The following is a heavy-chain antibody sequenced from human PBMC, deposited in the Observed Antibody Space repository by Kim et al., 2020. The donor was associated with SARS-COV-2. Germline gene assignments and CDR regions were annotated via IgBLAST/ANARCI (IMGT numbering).Heavy chain of an antibody. J-gene: IGHJ4*02. V-gene: IGHV1-69*02. D-gene: IGHD3-10*01. Sequence: RKFTGRVTMTADKSTNTAYMELSSLRAEDTAVYYCARAPAHFGESYYFDFWGQGTLVTVSS. CDR3: ARAPAHFGESYYFDF.